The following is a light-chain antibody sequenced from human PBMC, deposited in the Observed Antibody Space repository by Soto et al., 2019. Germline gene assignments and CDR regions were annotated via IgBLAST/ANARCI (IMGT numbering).Light chain of an antibody. CDR2: GAS. CDR3: QNYGDSPFT. Sequence: EIVLMQSPDTLSLSPGERATLSCRASESISSHYIAWYQQKPGQAPRLLILGASTRATCIPDRFSGSWSGTDFTLTISRLEHEDFAVYYCQNYGDSPFTFGPGTKVDI. CDR1: ESISSHY. J-gene: IGKJ3*01. V-gene: IGKV3-20*01.